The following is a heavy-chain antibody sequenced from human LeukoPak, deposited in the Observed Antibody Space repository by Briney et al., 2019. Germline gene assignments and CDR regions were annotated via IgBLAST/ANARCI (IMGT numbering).Heavy chain of an antibody. CDR2: ISSSGSTI. CDR1: GFTFSSYE. CDR3: AREVRGTSRN. D-gene: IGHD3-10*01. J-gene: IGHJ4*02. Sequence: GGSLRLSCAASGFTFSSYEMNWVRQAPGKGLEWVSYISSSGSTIYYADSVKGRFTISRDNAKNSLYLQMNSLRDEDTAVYYCAREVRGTSRNWGQGTLVTVSS. V-gene: IGHV3-48*03.